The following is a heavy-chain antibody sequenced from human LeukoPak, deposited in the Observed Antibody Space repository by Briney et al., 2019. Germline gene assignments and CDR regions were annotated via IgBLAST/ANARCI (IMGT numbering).Heavy chain of an antibody. CDR2: IDWDDDK. D-gene: IGHD6-13*01. Sequence: SGPALVKPTQTLTLTCTFSGFSLSTSGMCVSWIRQPPGKALEWLARIDWDDDKYYSTSLKTRLTISKDTSKNQVVPTMTNMDPVDTATYYCAHELGYYYYMDVWGKGTTVTVSS. CDR3: AHELGYYYYMDV. J-gene: IGHJ6*03. CDR1: GFSLSTSGMC. V-gene: IGHV2-70*11.